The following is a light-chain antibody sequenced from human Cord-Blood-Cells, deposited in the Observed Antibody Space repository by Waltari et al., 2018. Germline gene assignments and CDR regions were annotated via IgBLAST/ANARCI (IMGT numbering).Light chain of an antibody. J-gene: IGLJ3*02. CDR3: CSYAGSSTWV. CDR1: SSAAGSYNL. V-gene: IGLV2-23*01. Sequence: QSALTQPASVSGSPGQSITISCTGTSSAAGSYNLVSWYQQHPGKAPKLMIYEGSKRPSGVSNRFSGSKSGNTASLTISVLQAEDEADYYCCSYAGSSTWVFGGGTKLTVL. CDR2: EGS.